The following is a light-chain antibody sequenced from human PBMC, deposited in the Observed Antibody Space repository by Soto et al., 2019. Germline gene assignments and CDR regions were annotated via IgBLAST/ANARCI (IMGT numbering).Light chain of an antibody. J-gene: IGKJ5*01. CDR2: GAS. V-gene: IGKV1-9*01. Sequence: IQLTQSPSSLSASVGDRVTLTCRASQGITSYLAWYQQKPGKAPELLIYGASTLQSGVPSMFSGSGSGTDFTLTISSLQPEDFATYYCQQLNDYPITFGQGTRLEIK. CDR3: QQLNDYPIT. CDR1: QGITSY.